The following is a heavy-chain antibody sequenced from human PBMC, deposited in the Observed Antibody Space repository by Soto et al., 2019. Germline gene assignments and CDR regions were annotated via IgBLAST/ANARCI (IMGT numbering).Heavy chain of an antibody. CDR1: GGSISSYY. CDR3: ARGPGYCTNGVCHNWFDP. CDR2: IYYSGST. V-gene: IGHV4-59*01. Sequence: SETLSLTCTVSGGSISSYYWSWIRQPPGKGLEWIGYIYYSGSTNYNPSLKSRVTISVDTSKNQFSLKLSSVTAADTAVYYCARGPGYCTNGVCHNWFDPWGQGTLVTVSS. J-gene: IGHJ5*02. D-gene: IGHD2-8*01.